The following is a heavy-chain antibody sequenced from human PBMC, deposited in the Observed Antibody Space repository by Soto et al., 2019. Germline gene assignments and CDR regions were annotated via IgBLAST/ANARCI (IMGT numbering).Heavy chain of an antibody. J-gene: IGHJ4*02. CDR1: GFTFSSYG. CDR3: ANDHKYYYDSKVVY. CDR2: ISYEGSNK. Sequence: QVQLVESGGGVVQPGRSLRLSCAASGFTFSSYGMHWVRQAPGKGLEWVAVISYEGSNKYYADSVKGRFTISRDNSKNTLYLQMISLRAEDTAVYYCANDHKYYYDSKVVYWGQGTLVTVSS. D-gene: IGHD3-22*01. V-gene: IGHV3-30*18.